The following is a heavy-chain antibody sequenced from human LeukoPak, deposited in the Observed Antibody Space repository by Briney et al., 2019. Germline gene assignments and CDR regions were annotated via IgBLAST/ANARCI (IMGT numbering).Heavy chain of an antibody. J-gene: IGHJ6*04. D-gene: IGHD2-2*01. CDR1: GGTFSSYA. CDR2: IIPIFGTA. Sequence: SVKVSCKASGGTFSSYAISWVRQAPGQGLEWMGGIIPIFGTANYAQKFQGRVTITADESTGTAYMELSSLRSEDTAVYYCARESPIVVVPAAIEYYYYYGMDVWGKGTTVTVSS. V-gene: IGHV1-69*13. CDR3: ARESPIVVVPAAIEYYYYYGMDV.